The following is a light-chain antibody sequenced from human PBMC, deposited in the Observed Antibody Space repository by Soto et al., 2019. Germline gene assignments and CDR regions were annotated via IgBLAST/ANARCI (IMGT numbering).Light chain of an antibody. V-gene: IGKV3-20*01. Sequence: EIVLTQSPGTLSLSPGERATLSCRASQSVSSSYLAWYQQKPDQAPRHLIYGASSRATGIPDRFSGSGSGTDFTLTISRLEPEDFAVYYCQQYGSSPLTFGGGTKVEIK. J-gene: IGKJ4*01. CDR2: GAS. CDR1: QSVSSSY. CDR3: QQYGSSPLT.